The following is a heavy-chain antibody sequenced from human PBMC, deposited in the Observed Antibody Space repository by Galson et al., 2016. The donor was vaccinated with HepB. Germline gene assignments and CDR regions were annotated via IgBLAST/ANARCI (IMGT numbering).Heavy chain of an antibody. J-gene: IGHJ4*02. CDR1: GFTFRNYA. CDR3: AKDDYYDAYGALVY. CDR2: ISGSGDST. V-gene: IGHV3-23*01. Sequence: SLRLSCAASGFTFRNYAMSWVRQAPGKGLEWVSGISGSGDSTYYADSVKGRFTISRDNSKNTLYLQMNSLRVEDTAIYYCAKDDYYDAYGALVYWGQGTLFTVSS. D-gene: IGHD3-22*01.